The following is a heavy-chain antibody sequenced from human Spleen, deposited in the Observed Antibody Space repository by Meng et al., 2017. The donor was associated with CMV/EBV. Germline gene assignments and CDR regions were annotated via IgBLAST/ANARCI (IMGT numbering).Heavy chain of an antibody. D-gene: IGHD1-26*01. V-gene: IGHV4-4*07. CDR2: IDTSGST. CDR1: GGYISSYV. Sequence: QVQRTESGQGRRKTWVTLSLNCCVSGGYISSYVWRWIRQPAGKGMELIGRIDTSGSTNYNPSLKSRVSMSVDTSKNQFSLKLSSVTAADTAVYYCAKTGGSYDYWGQGTLVTVSS. CDR3: AKTGGSYDY. J-gene: IGHJ4*02.